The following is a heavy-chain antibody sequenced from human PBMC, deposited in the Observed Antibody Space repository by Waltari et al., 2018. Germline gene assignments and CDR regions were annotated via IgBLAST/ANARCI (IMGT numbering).Heavy chain of an antibody. CDR3: ARVAVTGSHYWYFDL. V-gene: IGHV3-48*03. Sequence: EVQLVESGGGLVQPGGSLRLSCTDSGFTFRSSEMNWVRQAPGKGLEWISYIRDSGSAIYYADSVKGRFTISRDNAKNSLYLQMNSLRDDDTGVYYCARVAVTGSHYWYFDLWGRGTLLTVSS. CDR2: IRDSGSAI. D-gene: IGHD1-26*01. J-gene: IGHJ2*01. CDR1: GFTFRSSE.